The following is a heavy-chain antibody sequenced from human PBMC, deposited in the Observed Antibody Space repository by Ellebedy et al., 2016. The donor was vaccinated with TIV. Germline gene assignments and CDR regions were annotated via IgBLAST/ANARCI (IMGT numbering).Heavy chain of an antibody. J-gene: IGHJ3*02. CDR3: ATAYGDYVHDAFDI. CDR2: INAGNGNT. V-gene: IGHV1-3*01. D-gene: IGHD4-17*01. CDR1: GYTFTSYA. Sequence: AASVKVSCKASGYTFTSYAMHWVRQAPGQRLEWMGWINAGNGNTKYSQKFQGRVTITRDTSASTAYLELSSLKSEDTALYYCATAYGDYVHDAFDIWGQGTMVTVSS.